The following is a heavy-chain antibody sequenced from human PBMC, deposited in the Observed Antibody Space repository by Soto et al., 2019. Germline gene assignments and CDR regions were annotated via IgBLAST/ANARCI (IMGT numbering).Heavy chain of an antibody. D-gene: IGHD6-19*01. J-gene: IGHJ4*02. CDR1: GFTFSIYA. CDR3: AKDRGPRVAGPLDY. V-gene: IGHV3-23*01. Sequence: AGGSLRLSCAASGFTFSIYAMSWVRHAPGKGLEWVSAISGSGGSTYYADSVKGRFTISRDNSKNTLYLQMNSLRAEDTAVYYCAKDRGPRVAGPLDYWGQGTMVTVSS. CDR2: ISGSGGST.